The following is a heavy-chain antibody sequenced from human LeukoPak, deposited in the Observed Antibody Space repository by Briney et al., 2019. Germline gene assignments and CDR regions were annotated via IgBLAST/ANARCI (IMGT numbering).Heavy chain of an antibody. CDR2: INDDGSAT. V-gene: IGHV3-74*01. Sequence: GGSLRLSCAASGFTFSNYWMHWVRHVPGKGLVWVSRINDDGSATFYADSVKGRFTISRDNAKNTLFLQINSLRAEDTAVYYCAREILAPGKTHDYWGQGTLVTVSS. CDR3: AREILAPGKTHDY. J-gene: IGHJ4*02. CDR1: GFTFSNYW.